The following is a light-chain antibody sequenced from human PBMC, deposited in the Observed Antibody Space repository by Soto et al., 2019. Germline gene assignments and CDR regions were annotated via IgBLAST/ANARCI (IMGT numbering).Light chain of an antibody. CDR1: SSDVGAFKY. Sequence: QLVLTQPASVTASPGQSITISCTGTSSDVGAFKYVSWYQQHPGKAPKLMIYAVSNRPSGVSNRFSGSKSGNTASLTISGLQAEYEADYYCCSYRSASTGYLFGTGTKLTVL. J-gene: IGLJ1*01. CDR2: AVS. V-gene: IGLV2-14*03. CDR3: CSYRSASTGYL.